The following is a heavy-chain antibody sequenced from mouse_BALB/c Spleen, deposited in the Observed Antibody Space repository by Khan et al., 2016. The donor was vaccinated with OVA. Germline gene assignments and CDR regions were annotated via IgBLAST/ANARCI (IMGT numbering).Heavy chain of an antibody. CDR2: ISYSGST. CDR3: ARWFAY. Sequence: VQLKQSGPGLVKPSQSLSLTYTVTGYSITSDYAWNWIRQFPGNKLEWMGYISYSGSTSYNPSLKSRISIIRDTSKNQFFLQLNSVTAEDTATYYCARWFAYWGQGTLVTVSA. V-gene: IGHV3-2*02. J-gene: IGHJ3*01. CDR1: GYSITSDYA.